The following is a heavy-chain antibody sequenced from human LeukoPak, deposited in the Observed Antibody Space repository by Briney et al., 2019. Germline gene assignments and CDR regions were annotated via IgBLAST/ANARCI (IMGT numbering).Heavy chain of an antibody. J-gene: IGHJ5*02. CDR3: ARDRLFYDLLTGYYNWFDP. CDR2: ISTYNGKT. Sequence: ASVKVSCKASGYTFTNYGISWVRQAPGQGLEWMGWISTYNGKTSYAQRLQGRVTTTTDTSTSTAYMELRSLTSDDTAMYYCARDRLFYDLLTGYYNWFDPWGHGTLVTVSS. D-gene: IGHD3-9*01. V-gene: IGHV1-18*01. CDR1: GYTFTNYG.